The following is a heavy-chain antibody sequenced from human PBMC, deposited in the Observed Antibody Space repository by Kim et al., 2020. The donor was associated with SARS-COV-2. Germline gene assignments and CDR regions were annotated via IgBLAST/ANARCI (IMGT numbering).Heavy chain of an antibody. V-gene: IGHV3-64D*06. Sequence: GGSLRLSCSASGFTFSSSAMHWVRQAPGKGLEFVSAISSNGGITYYADSVKGRFTISRDNSRNTLYLQMSSLRAEDTAVYYCVKPRGSSWKTLSFDYWGQGTLVTVS. J-gene: IGHJ4*02. CDR3: VKPRGSSWKTLSFDY. CDR1: GFTFSSSA. CDR2: ISSNGGIT. D-gene: IGHD6-13*01.